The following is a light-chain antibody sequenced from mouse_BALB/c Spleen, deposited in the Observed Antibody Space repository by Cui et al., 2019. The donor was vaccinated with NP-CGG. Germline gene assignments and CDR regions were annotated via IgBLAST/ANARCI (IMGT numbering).Light chain of an antibody. J-gene: IGLJ1*01. V-gene: IGLV1*01. Sequence: QAVVTQESALTTSPGETVTLTCRSSTGAVTTCNYANWVQEKPDHLFTGLIGGTNNRAPAVPARFSGSLIGDKAALTITGAQTEDEAIYFCALWYSNHWVFGGGTKLTVL. CDR3: ALWYSNHWV. CDR1: TGAVTTCNY. CDR2: GTN.